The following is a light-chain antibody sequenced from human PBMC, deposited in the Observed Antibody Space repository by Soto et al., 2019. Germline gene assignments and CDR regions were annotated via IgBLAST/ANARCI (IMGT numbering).Light chain of an antibody. CDR3: QQRSNWLWT. V-gene: IGKV3-11*01. CDR1: QSVSSY. CDR2: DAS. Sequence: EIVLTQSPATPYLYPGERATLSCRASQSVSSYLAWYQQKPGQAPRLLIYDASNRATGIPARFSGSGSGTDFTLTISSLEPEDFAVYYCQQRSNWLWTFGQGTKVDIK. J-gene: IGKJ1*01.